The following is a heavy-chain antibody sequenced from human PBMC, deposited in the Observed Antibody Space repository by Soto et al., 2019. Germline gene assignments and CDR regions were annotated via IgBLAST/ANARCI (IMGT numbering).Heavy chain of an antibody. CDR3: ARGDDDSSGNSYVRGFDM. D-gene: IGHD3-22*01. CDR2: ISSSSTYI. Sequence: GGSLRRSCAASGFTFSTYHMNWVRQAPGKGLEWVSSISSSSTYIYYVDSLKGRFTISRDNAKNSLYLQMNSLRAEDTAVYYCARGDDDSSGNSYVRGFDMWGQGTMVTVSS. V-gene: IGHV3-21*01. CDR1: GFTFSTYH. J-gene: IGHJ3*02.